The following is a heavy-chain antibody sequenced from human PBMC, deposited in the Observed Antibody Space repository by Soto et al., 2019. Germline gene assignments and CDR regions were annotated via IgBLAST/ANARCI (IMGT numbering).Heavy chain of an antibody. CDR1: GFTFSTYW. J-gene: IGHJ4*02. D-gene: IGHD3-16*01. CDR3: VRVGRLGGY. CDR2: IKEDGSEK. V-gene: IGHV3-7*03. Sequence: GGSLRLSCTASGFTFSTYWMSWVRQAPGKGLGWVANIKEDGSEKYYVDSVKGRFSISRDNAGSSLYLQMNSLRSEDTAVYYCVRVGRLGGYWGQGTQVTVSS.